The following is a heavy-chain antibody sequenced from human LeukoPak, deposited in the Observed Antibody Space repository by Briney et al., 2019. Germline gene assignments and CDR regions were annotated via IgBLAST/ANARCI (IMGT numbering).Heavy chain of an antibody. V-gene: IGHV4-4*02. CDR2: IHRSGST. J-gene: IGHJ4*02. D-gene: IGHD6-13*01. CDR1: GGSISSGAW. Sequence: PSETLSLTCAVSGGSISSGAWWCWVRQPPGKGLEWIGEIHRSGSTYYNPSLESRLTMSLDTSKSQFSLNLYSVTAADTAVYYCARVSPGGYTFDYWGQGTLVTVSS. CDR3: ARVSPGGYTFDY.